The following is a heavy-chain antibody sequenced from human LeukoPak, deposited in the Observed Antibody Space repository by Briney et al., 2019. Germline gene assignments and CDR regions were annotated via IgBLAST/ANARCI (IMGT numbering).Heavy chain of an antibody. CDR3: ARPPNYGDYGGAFDI. Sequence: PSETLSLTCAVSGGSISSSDWWSWVRQPPGRGLEWIGYIYRSEDSNYNPSLKSRVTMSVDKSKNQFSLKLSSVTATDTAVYYCARPPNYGDYGGAFDIWGQGSMVTVSS. J-gene: IGHJ3*02. D-gene: IGHD4-17*01. CDR1: GGSISSSDW. V-gene: IGHV4-4*02. CDR2: IYRSEDS.